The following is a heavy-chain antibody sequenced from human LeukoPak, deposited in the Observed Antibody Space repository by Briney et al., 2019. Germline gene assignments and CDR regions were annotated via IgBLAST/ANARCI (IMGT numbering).Heavy chain of an antibody. Sequence: GGSLRLSCAVCWFTFRSYAVRGVRQAPGKGLEWVLDISGSGGRTYYADSVKGRFTISRDNSKNTLYLQMNSLRAEDTAVYYCAKDGSGSYSLTTLANWGQGTLVTVSS. J-gene: IGHJ4*02. V-gene: IGHV3-23*01. D-gene: IGHD3-10*01. CDR2: ISGSGGRT. CDR3: AKDGSGSYSLTTLAN. CDR1: WFTFRSYA.